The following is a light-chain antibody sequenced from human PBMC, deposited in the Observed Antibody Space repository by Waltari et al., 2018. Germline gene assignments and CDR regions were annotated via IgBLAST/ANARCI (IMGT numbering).Light chain of an antibody. CDR2: LDD. CDR3: AGWDDSLTGVV. J-gene: IGLJ2*01. Sequence: QSVLTQPPSLSGTPGQRVTISCSGSSSNIGTTYVFWYQHFPGRAPKLLIYLDDHRPSGVPDRFSASKSGSSAPLTISGLRPEDEADYHCAGWDDSLTGVVFGGGTKLTV. V-gene: IGLV1-47*01. CDR1: SSNIGTTY.